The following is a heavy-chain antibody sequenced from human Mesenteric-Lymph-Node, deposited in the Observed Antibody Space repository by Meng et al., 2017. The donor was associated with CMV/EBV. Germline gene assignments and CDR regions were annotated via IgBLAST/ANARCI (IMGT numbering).Heavy chain of an antibody. D-gene: IGHD6-13*01. CDR1: GFTFSAFG. Sequence: GESLKISCAASGFTFSAFGMHWVRQAPGKGLEWVAFIRSAGYNKYYADSVKGRFTISRDNSENTLYLQMNSLRVEDTAVYYCARVGDIAAAHNFDYWGQGTLVTVSS. V-gene: IGHV3-30*02. CDR2: IRSAGYNK. CDR3: ARVGDIAAAHNFDY. J-gene: IGHJ4*02.